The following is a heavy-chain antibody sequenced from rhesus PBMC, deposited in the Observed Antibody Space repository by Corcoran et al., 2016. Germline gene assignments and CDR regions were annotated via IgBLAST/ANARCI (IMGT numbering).Heavy chain of an antibody. CDR1: GYTFTDYY. D-gene: IGHD1-44*02. Sequence: EVQLVQSGAEVKKPGASVKISCKASGYTFTDYYLPCVRQAPGKGLGWMGRVDPEDGEAIHAQKFQDRVTITADTSTDTAYMELSSLRSEDTAVYYCATGGPGSYLDYWGQGVLVTVSS. V-gene: IGHV1-111*02. CDR2: VDPEDGEA. CDR3: ATGGPGSYLDY. J-gene: IGHJ4*01.